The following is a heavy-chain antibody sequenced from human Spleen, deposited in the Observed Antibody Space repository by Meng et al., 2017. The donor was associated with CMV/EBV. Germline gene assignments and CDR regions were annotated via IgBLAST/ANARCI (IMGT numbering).Heavy chain of an antibody. CDR1: GGSISSYY. CDR2: IYYSGST. D-gene: IGHD3-3*01. J-gene: IGHJ6*02. Sequence: GSLRLSCTVSGGSISSYYWSWIRQPPGKGLEWIGYIYYSGSTNYNPSLKSRVTISVDTSKNQFSLKLSSVTAADTAVYYCARVERFLEWLLSIGGMGIGMDVWGQGTTVTVSS. V-gene: IGHV4-59*01. CDR3: ARVERFLEWLLSIGGMGIGMDV.